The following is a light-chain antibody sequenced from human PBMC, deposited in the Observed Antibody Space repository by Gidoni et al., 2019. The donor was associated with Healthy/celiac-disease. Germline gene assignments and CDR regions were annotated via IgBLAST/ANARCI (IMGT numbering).Light chain of an antibody. CDR2: WAS. CDR1: QSVLYSSNNKNY. CDR3: QQYYSTPRA. J-gene: IGKJ1*01. V-gene: IGKV4-1*01. Sequence: DIVMTQSTDSLAVSLGERATINCKSSQSVLYSSNNKNYLAWYQQKPGQPPKPLIYWASTRESGVPDRFSGSGSGTDFTLTTSSLQAEDVAVYYCQQYYSTPRAFGQGTKVEIK.